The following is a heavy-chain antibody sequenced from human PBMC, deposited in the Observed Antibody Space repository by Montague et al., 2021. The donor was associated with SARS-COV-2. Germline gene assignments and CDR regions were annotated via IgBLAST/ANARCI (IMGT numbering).Heavy chain of an antibody. D-gene: IGHD3-10*01. J-gene: IGHJ6*02. CDR2: FYHSGST. V-gene: IGHV4-4*07. CDR3: ARGVLRGDHGLDV. Sequence: SETLSLTCTVSGDSISSYFWSWIRQSAGKGLEWIRCFYHSGSTNYNPSLQSRVSMSVDTSKNQFSLILTSVTAADTAVYYRARGVLRGDHGLDVWGQGTTVSGSS. CDR1: GDSISSYF.